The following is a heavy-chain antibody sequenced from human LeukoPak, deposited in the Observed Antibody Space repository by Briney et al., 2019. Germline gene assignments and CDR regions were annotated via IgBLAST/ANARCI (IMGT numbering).Heavy chain of an antibody. D-gene: IGHD3-10*01. CDR2: ISGSGDST. CDR3: ARFAAGGSYYYYMDV. V-gene: IGHV3-23*01. CDR1: GFTFSSYA. J-gene: IGHJ6*03. Sequence: GGSLRLSCAASGFTFSSYAMSWVRQAPGKGLEWVSAISGSGDSTYYADSVKGRFTISRDNATNSLYLQMNSLRADDTAVYYCARFAAGGSYYYYMDVWGKGTTVTVSS.